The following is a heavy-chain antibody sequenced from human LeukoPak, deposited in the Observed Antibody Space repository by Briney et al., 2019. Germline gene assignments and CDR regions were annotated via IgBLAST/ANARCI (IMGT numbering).Heavy chain of an antibody. J-gene: IGHJ3*02. V-gene: IGHV4-4*07. Sequence: NSSETLSLTRTVSGGSISSYYWSWIRQPAGKGLEWIGRIYTSASTNYNPSLKSRVTMSVDTSKNQFSLKLSSVTAADTAVYYCARAGYSSGWYEAFDIWGQGTMVTVSS. D-gene: IGHD6-19*01. CDR1: GGSISSYY. CDR2: IYTSAST. CDR3: ARAGYSSGWYEAFDI.